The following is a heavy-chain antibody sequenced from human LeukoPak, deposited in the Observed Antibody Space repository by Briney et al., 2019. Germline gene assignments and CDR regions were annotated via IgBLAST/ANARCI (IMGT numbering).Heavy chain of an antibody. J-gene: IGHJ4*02. Sequence: PGGSLRLSCAASGFTFSSYSMNWVRQAPGKGLEWVSSISSSSSYIYYADSVKGRFTISRDNAKNSLYLQMNSLRAEDTAVYYCARVGGRLGSYHFDYWGQGTLVTVSS. V-gene: IGHV3-21*01. CDR1: GFTFSSYS. CDR3: ARVGGRLGSYHFDY. D-gene: IGHD1-26*01. CDR2: ISSSSSYI.